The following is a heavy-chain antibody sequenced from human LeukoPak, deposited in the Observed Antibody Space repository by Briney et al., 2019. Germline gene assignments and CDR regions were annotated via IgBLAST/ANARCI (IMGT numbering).Heavy chain of an antibody. CDR1: GFTFSIYS. Sequence: PGGSLRLSCAASGFTFSIYSMNWVRQAPGKGLEWVSSISSSSSYIYYADSVKGRFTISRDNAKNSLYLQMNSLRAEDTAVYYCARDRVNGDYENYFDYWGQGTLVTVSS. D-gene: IGHD4-17*01. J-gene: IGHJ4*02. CDR3: ARDRVNGDYENYFDY. CDR2: ISSSSSYI. V-gene: IGHV3-21*03.